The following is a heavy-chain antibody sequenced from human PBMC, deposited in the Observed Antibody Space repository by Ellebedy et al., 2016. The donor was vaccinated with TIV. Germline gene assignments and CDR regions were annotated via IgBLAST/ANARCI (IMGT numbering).Heavy chain of an antibody. CDR1: EFTFSGSA. CDR2: IRRKANNYAT. J-gene: IGHJ4*02. CDR3: VHIVVVTATGY. Sequence: GESLKISCAASEFTFSGSAMHWVRQASGKGLEWVGRIRRKANNYATAYAASVKGRFTISRDDSKNTAYLQMNSLKTEETAVYYCVHIVVVTATGYWGQGTLVTVSS. D-gene: IGHD2-21*02. V-gene: IGHV3-73*01.